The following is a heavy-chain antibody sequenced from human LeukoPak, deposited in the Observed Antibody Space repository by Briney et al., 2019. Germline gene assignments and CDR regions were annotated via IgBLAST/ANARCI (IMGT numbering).Heavy chain of an antibody. V-gene: IGHV3-48*03. CDR3: AREGATVTLGLGAFDI. Sequence: PGGSLRLSCAASGFTFSSYEMNWVRQAPGKGLEWVLYVSSSGSTIYYADSVKGRFTISRDNAKNSLYLQMNSLRAEDTAVYYCAREGATVTLGLGAFDIWGQGTMVTVSS. CDR2: VSSSGSTI. D-gene: IGHD4-17*01. CDR1: GFTFSSYE. J-gene: IGHJ3*02.